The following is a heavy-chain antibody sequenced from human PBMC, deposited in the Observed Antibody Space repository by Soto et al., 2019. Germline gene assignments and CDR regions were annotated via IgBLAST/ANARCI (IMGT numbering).Heavy chain of an antibody. D-gene: IGHD5-12*01. V-gene: IGHV4-34*01. CDR2: INHSGST. CDR3: ARAQWLRGLIDY. J-gene: IGHJ4*02. CDR1: GGSFSGYY. Sequence: SETLSLTCAVYGGSFSGYYWSWIRQPPGKGLEWIGEINHSGSTNYNPSLKSRVTISVDTSKNQFSLKLSSVTAADTAVYYCARAQWLRGLIDYWGQGTLVTVS.